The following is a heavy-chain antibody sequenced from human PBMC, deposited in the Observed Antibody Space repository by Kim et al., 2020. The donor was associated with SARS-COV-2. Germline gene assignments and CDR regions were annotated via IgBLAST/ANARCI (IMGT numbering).Heavy chain of an antibody. CDR2: ISRNGGST. J-gene: IGHJ6*04. V-gene: IGHV3-64*01. CDR1: GFTFSSYA. Sequence: GGSLRLSCAASGFTFSSYAMHWVRQAPGKGLEYVSAISRNGGSTYYANSVKGRFTISRDNSKNTLYLQMGSLRAEDMAVYYCARDSAITIFGVVIINYYYGMDVWGNGTTLTVSS. D-gene: IGHD3-3*01. CDR3: ARDSAITIFGVVIINYYYGMDV.